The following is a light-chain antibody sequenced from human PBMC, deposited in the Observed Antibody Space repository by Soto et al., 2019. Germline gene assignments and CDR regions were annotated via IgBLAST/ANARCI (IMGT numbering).Light chain of an antibody. CDR1: QSVRSN. Sequence: EIVMTQSPATLSVSPGERVALSCRASQSVRSNLAWFQQKPGQAPSLLIYDASTRATGVPARFSGSGSETEFTLTISSLQSEDFAVYYCQQYNNWPPYTFGQGTKLEIK. CDR2: DAS. J-gene: IGKJ2*01. V-gene: IGKV3-15*01. CDR3: QQYNNWPPYT.